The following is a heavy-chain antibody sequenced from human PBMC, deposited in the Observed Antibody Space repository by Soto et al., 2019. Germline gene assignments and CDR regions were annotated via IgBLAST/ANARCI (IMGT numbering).Heavy chain of an antibody. CDR2: ISYDGSKK. J-gene: IGHJ2*01. Sequence: QVQLVEAGGGVVQPGRSLRLSCAASGFTFSSYAMHWVRQAPGKGLEWVAVISYDGSKKYYADSVKGRFTISRDNSKNTLYRQMNSLRAEVTAVYYCARDPLWGTAMVLWYFDLWGRGTLVTVSS. V-gene: IGHV3-30-3*01. D-gene: IGHD5-18*01. CDR3: ARDPLWGTAMVLWYFDL. CDR1: GFTFSSYA.